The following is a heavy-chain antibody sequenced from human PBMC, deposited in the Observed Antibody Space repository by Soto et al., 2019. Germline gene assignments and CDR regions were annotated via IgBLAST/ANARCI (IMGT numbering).Heavy chain of an antibody. CDR1: GFTFSSHT. D-gene: IGHD1-1*01. J-gene: IGHJ4*02. CDR3: VKEVEGFDY. CDR2: LTSSSRDV. Sequence: EVQLVESGGGLVKPGGSLRLSCAASGFTFSSHTMNWVRQAPGKGLEWVSSLTSSSRDVFYADSVKGRFTISRDNAKNSLYLQMNSLRAEDTAVYYCVKEVEGFDYWGQGTLVTVSS. V-gene: IGHV3-21*01.